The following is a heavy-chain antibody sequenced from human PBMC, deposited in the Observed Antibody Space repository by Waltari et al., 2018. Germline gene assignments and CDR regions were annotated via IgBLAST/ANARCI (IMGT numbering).Heavy chain of an antibody. CDR2: IYSGGNT. V-gene: IGHV3-53*02. J-gene: IGHJ3*01. Sequence: DVQLVETGGGLIQPGGSLRLSCSVSGFTISNNYMTRVRQTPAKGLEWVSVIYSGGNTYYAASVTGRFTISRDSINNTLFLQMNNLRAEDTAIYYCARVIRDGPSGFYGIAAFDLWGQGTMVTVSS. CDR3: ARVIRDGPSGFYGIAAFDL. D-gene: IGHD3-22*01. CDR1: GFTISNNY.